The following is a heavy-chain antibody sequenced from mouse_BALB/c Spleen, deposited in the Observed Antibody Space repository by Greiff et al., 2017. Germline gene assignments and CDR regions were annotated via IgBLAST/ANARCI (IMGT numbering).Heavy chain of an antibody. V-gene: IGHV7-3*02. J-gene: IGHJ4*01. Sequence: EVKVVESGGGLVQPGGSLRLSCATSGFTFTDYYMSWVRQPPGKALEWLGFIRNKANGYTTEYSASVKGRFTISRDNSQSILYLQMNTLRAEDSATYYCARDYDSYYAMDYWGQGTSVTVSS. D-gene: IGHD2-4*01. CDR1: GFTFTDYY. CDR2: IRNKANGYTT. CDR3: ARDYDSYYAMDY.